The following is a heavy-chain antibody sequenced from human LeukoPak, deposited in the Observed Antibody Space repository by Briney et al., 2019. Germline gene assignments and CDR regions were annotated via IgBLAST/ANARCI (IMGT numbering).Heavy chain of an antibody. Sequence: GASVKVSCKASGGTFSSYAISWVRQAPGQGLEWMGGIIPIFGTANYAQKFQGRVTITADESTSTAYMELSSLRSEDTAVYYCARGLYDFWSGYLENYFDYWGQGTLVTVSS. CDR1: GGTFSSYA. V-gene: IGHV1-69*13. J-gene: IGHJ4*02. CDR3: ARGLYDFWSGYLENYFDY. D-gene: IGHD3-3*01. CDR2: IIPIFGTA.